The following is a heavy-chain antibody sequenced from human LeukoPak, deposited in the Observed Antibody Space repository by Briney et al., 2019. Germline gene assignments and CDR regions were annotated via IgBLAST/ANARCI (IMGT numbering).Heavy chain of an antibody. CDR3: ARDVVGSLDY. CDR2: IKGDESAR. Sequence: GSLRLSCAASGFTFSSYWMAWVRQAPGKGLEWVANIKGDESARHQADSVKGRFTISRDNTRNSLYLQMTNLRGDDTAVYYCARDVVGSLDYWGQGTLVTVSS. CDR1: GFTFSSYW. V-gene: IGHV3-7*01. J-gene: IGHJ4*02. D-gene: IGHD1-26*01.